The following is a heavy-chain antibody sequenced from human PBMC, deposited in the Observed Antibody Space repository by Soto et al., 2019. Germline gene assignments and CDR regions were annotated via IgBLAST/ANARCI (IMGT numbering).Heavy chain of an antibody. Sequence: GGSLRLSCAASGFTFSSYSMNWVRQAPGKGLEWVSSISSSSYIYYADSVKGRFTISRDNAKNSLYLQMNSLRAEDTAVYYCARDPGMVGAQPFDYWGQGTLVTVSS. CDR2: ISSSSYI. V-gene: IGHV3-21*01. D-gene: IGHD1-26*01. CDR1: GFTFSSYS. CDR3: ARDPGMVGAQPFDY. J-gene: IGHJ4*02.